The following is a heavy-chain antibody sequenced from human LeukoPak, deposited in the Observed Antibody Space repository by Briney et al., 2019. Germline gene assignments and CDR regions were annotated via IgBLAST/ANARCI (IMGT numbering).Heavy chain of an antibody. CDR2: ISYDGSNK. CDR1: GFTFSSYG. CDR3: AKVFYYDSSGYSLETYYFDY. J-gene: IGHJ4*02. V-gene: IGHV3-30*18. D-gene: IGHD3-22*01. Sequence: PGGSLRLSCAASGFTFSSYGMHWVRQAPGKGLEWVAVISYDGSNKYYADSVKGRFTISRDNSKNTLYLQMNSLRAEDTAVYYCAKVFYYDSSGYSLETYYFDYWGQGTLVTVSS.